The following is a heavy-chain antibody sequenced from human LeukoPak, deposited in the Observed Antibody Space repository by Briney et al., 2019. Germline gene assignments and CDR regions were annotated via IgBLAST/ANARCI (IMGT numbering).Heavy chain of an antibody. V-gene: IGHV3-23*01. CDR2: ISASGGST. CDR3: AHGGLHSSGPFGY. J-gene: IGHJ4*02. CDR1: GFTFSSYA. D-gene: IGHD6-19*01. Sequence: GGSLRLSCAASGFTFSSYAMSWVRQAPGKGLEWVSAISASGGSTYYADSVKGRFTIFRDNSKNTLYLQMNSLRAEDTAICYCAHGGLHSSGPFGYWGQGTLVTVSS.